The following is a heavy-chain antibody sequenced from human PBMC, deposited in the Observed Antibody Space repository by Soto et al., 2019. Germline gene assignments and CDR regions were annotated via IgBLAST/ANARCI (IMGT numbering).Heavy chain of an antibody. CDR1: GGYISDYY. Sequence: QVQLQESGPGLVKSSETLSLTCSVSGGYISDYYWTWIWRPPGKGLEWIGYIYYSGSTNYNPSLKSRVTISLDTSNNQFSLKLSSGTAADTAVYYFAAVRVAAPSHFDYWGQGTLVTVSS. CDR3: AAVRVAAPSHFDY. V-gene: IGHV4-59*01. CDR2: IYYSGST. D-gene: IGHD2-8*02. J-gene: IGHJ4*02.